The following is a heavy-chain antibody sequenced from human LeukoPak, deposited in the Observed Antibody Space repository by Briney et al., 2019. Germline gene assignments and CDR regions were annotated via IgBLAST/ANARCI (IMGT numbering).Heavy chain of an antibody. CDR1: GFTFSSYS. CDR3: ARDPYSGNYGNDYYYYMDV. Sequence: GGSLRLSCAASGFTFSSYSMNWVRQAPGKGLEWVSSISSSSSYIYYADSVKGRFTISRDNAKNSLYLQLNTLGPEDTAVYYCARDPYSGNYGNDYYYYMDVWGKGTTVTISS. CDR2: ISSSSSYI. J-gene: IGHJ6*03. D-gene: IGHD1-26*01. V-gene: IGHV3-21*01.